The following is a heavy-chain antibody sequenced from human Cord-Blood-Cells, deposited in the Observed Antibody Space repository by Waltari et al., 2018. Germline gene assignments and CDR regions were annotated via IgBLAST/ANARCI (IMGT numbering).Heavy chain of an antibody. Sequence: QVQLVESGGGVVQPGRSLRLSCAASGFTFSSYAMHWDRQAPGKGLEWVAVISYDGSNKYYADSVKGRFTISRDNSKNTLYLQMNSLRAEDTAVYYCARESKSSSSWNYWGQGTLVTVSS. D-gene: IGHD6-13*01. CDR2: ISYDGSNK. J-gene: IGHJ4*02. CDR1: GFTFSSYA. CDR3: ARESKSSSSWNY. V-gene: IGHV3-30*04.